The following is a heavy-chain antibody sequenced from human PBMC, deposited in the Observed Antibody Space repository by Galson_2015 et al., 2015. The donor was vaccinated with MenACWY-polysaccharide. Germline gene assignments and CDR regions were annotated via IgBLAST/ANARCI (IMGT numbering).Heavy chain of an antibody. CDR1: GYTFTSYG. Sequence: SVKVSCKASGYTFTSYGINWIRQAPGQGLEWLGWISAYNGNINIAPSFQGRLTVTMDKSTSTAFMELRSLRSDDTAAYYCVRGRPSSRAARPCWFGSWGQGTLVTVSS. D-gene: IGHD6-6*01. CDR3: VRGRPSSRAARPCWFGS. CDR2: ISAYNGNI. J-gene: IGHJ5*01. V-gene: IGHV1-18*01.